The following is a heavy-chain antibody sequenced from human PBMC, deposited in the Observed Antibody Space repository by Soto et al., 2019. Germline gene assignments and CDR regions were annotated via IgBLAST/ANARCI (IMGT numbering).Heavy chain of an antibody. Sequence: QVQLQESGPGLVKPSQTLSLTCTVSGGSISSGDYYWSWIRQPPGKGLEWIGYIYHSGSTHYNPSRKSRGTISVHTSKNQFALKLSSVTAADTAVYYCARGTLRHYYGMDVWGQGTTVTVSS. CDR2: IYHSGST. V-gene: IGHV4-30-4*01. CDR1: GGSISSGDYY. CDR3: ARGTLRHYYGMDV. J-gene: IGHJ6*02.